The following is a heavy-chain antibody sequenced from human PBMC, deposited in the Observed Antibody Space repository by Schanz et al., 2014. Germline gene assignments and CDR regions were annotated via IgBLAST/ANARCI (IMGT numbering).Heavy chain of an antibody. CDR1: GFTVNTNY. CDR3: ARDGGRDGYNLAFDV. Sequence: EVQLVESGGGLIQPGGSLRLSCAVSGFTVNTNYMSWVRQAPGKGLEWISSMYINSGSTQYADSVKGRFIISRDSSKNTLFLKINSLRDEATAVYFCARDGGRDGYNLAFDVWGQGTLVTVSS. D-gene: IGHD5-12*01. V-gene: IGHV3-53*01. J-gene: IGHJ3*01. CDR2: MYINSGST.